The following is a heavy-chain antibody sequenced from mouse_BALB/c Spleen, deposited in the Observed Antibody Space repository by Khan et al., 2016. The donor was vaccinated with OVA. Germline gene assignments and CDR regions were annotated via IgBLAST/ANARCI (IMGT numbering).Heavy chain of an antibody. CDR1: GYSITSDYA. J-gene: IGHJ1*01. V-gene: IGHV3-2*02. Sequence: EVQLVESGPGLVKPSQSLSLTCTVTGYSITSDYAWNWIRQFPGNKLEWMAYISYSGSTSYNPSLKSRISITRDPSKNQFFLQLNSVTPEDTATYYCARRYYYGHWYFDVWGAGTAVTVSS. CDR3: ARRYYYGHWYFDV. CDR2: ISYSGST. D-gene: IGHD1-1*01.